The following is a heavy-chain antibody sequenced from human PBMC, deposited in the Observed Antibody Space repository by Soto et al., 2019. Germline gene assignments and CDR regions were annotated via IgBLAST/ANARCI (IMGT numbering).Heavy chain of an antibody. J-gene: IGHJ3*02. V-gene: IGHV4-30-4*02. Sequence: SETLSLTCTVSGGSIRSGDYYWSWIRQPPGKGLESIGYIYYSGSTYYNPSLKSRVTMSVDTSKNQFSLKLSSVTAADTAVYYCARTYDSSGPPHAFDIWGQGTMVTVSS. D-gene: IGHD3-22*01. CDR2: IYYSGST. CDR1: GGSIRSGDYY. CDR3: ARTYDSSGPPHAFDI.